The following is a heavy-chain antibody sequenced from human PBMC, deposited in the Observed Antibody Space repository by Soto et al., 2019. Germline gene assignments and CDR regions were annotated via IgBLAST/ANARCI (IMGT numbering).Heavy chain of an antibody. J-gene: IGHJ4*02. D-gene: IGHD6-19*01. V-gene: IGHV3-48*01. CDR2: ISSISTI. Sequence: GGSLRLSCAASGFTFSTYSMNWVRQAPGKGLEWVSSISSISTIYYADSVKGRLTISRDNVQNSLFLQMHGLRAEDTAVYYCARERGSGWTFDYWGQGTLVTVSS. CDR1: GFTFSTYS. CDR3: ARERGSGWTFDY.